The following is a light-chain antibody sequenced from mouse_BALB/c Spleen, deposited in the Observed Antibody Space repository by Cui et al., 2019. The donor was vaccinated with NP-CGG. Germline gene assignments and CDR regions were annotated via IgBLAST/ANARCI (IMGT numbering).Light chain of an antibody. CDR1: TGAVTTTNY. J-gene: IGLJ1*01. Sequence: AFVTPDSALPTSPGKTVTLTCRSSTGAVTTTNYANWVQEKPDHLFTGLIGGTNNRAPGVPARFSGSLIGDKAALTITGAQTEDEAIYFCALWYSNHWVFGGGTKLTVL. CDR3: ALWYSNHWV. V-gene: IGLV1*01. CDR2: GTN.